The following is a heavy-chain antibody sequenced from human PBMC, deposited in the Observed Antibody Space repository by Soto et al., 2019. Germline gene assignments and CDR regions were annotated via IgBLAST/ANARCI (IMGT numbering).Heavy chain of an antibody. J-gene: IGHJ4*01. CDR1: GYIFTSYA. Sequence: ASVKVSCKASGYIFTSYAMHWVRQAPGQRLEWMGWINGANGNTKYAQKFQGRVTMTTDTSTSTAYMELRSLTSDDTAVYYCARDPNYYDSSGLPPIDDWGPGTLVTVSS. V-gene: IGHV1-3*01. D-gene: IGHD3-22*01. CDR3: ARDPNYYDSSGLPPIDD. CDR2: INGANGNT.